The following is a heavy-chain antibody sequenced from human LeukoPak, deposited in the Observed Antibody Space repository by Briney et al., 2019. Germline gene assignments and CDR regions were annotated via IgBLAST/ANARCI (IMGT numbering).Heavy chain of an antibody. CDR1: GFTFSSYA. CDR2: IYSGGST. CDR3: ARGYYGSAY. D-gene: IGHD3-10*01. J-gene: IGHJ4*02. Sequence: GGSLRLSCAASGFTFSSYAMGWVRQAPGKGLEWVSVIYSGGSTYYADSVKGRFTISRDNSKNTLYLQMNSLRAEDTAVYYCARGYYGSAYWGQGTLVTVSS. V-gene: IGHV3-66*01.